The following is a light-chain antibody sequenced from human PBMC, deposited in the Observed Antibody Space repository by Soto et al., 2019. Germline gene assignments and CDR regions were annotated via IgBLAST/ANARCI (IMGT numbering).Light chain of an antibody. CDR1: QGISSY. CDR2: AAS. V-gene: IGKV1-9*01. CDR3: QHLNSYPVP. Sequence: DIQLTQSPSFLSASVGDRVTITCRASQGISSYLAWYQQKPGKAPKLLIYAASTLQSGVPSRFSGSGSGTEFTLTISSLQPEDFETYYCQHLNSYPVPFGPGTKVDIK. J-gene: IGKJ3*01.